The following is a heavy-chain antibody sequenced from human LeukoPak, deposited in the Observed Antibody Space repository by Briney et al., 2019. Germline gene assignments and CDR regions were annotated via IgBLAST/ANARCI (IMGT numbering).Heavy chain of an antibody. J-gene: IGHJ3*02. CDR3: AVAGIVAEDAFDI. V-gene: IGHV4-38-2*01. D-gene: IGHD6-13*01. CDR1: GYSISSGYY. Sequence: SETLSLTCAVSGYSISSGYYWSWFRQPPGKGLEWIGEINHSGGTNYNPSLKSRILISADASKNQFSLKLSSVTAADTAVYYCAVAGIVAEDAFDIWGQGTMVTVSS. CDR2: INHSGGT.